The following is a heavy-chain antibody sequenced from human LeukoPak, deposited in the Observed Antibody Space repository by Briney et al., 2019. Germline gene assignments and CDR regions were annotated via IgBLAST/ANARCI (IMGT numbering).Heavy chain of an antibody. CDR1: GYTLTELS. CDR3: ATVPTYYDFWSGGKWFDP. D-gene: IGHD3-3*01. V-gene: IGHV1-24*01. CDR2: FDPEDGET. Sequence: GASVKVSCKVSGYTLTELSMHWVRQAPGKGLEWMGGFDPEDGETIYAQKFQGRVTMTEDTSTDTAYMELSSLRSEDTAVYYCATVPTYYDFWSGGKWFDPWGQGTLVTVSS. J-gene: IGHJ5*02.